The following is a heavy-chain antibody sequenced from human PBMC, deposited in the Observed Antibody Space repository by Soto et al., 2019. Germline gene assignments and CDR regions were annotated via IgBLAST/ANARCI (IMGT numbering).Heavy chain of an antibody. V-gene: IGHV1-8*01. CDR2: MEPSSGKT. Sequence: ASVKVSCKASGYSFTSLDIDWVRQTTGQGLEWMGWMEPSSGKTGYAQRFQDRVTMTRDTSINTAYMELRSLTSDDTAFYYCARGVTAGVDYWGQGTLVTVSS. CDR1: GYSFTSLD. D-gene: IGHD3-10*01. J-gene: IGHJ4*02. CDR3: ARGVTAGVDY.